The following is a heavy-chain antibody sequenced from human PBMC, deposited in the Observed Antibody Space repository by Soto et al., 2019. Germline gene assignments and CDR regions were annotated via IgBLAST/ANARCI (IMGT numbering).Heavy chain of an antibody. CDR1: GFTFSSYW. CDR3: ARDYEMRIQLWLNYYGMDV. J-gene: IGHJ6*02. Sequence: GGSLRLSCAASGFTFSSYWMHWVRQAPGKGLVWVSRINSDGSSTSYADSVKGRFTISRDNAKNTLYLQMNSLRAEDTAVYYCARDYEMRIQLWLNYYGMDVWGQGTTVTVSS. CDR2: INSDGSST. V-gene: IGHV3-74*01. D-gene: IGHD5-18*01.